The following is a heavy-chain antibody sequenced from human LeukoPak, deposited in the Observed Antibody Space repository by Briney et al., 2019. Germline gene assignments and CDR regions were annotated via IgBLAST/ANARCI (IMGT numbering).Heavy chain of an antibody. Sequence: GGSLRLSCAASGFTFSSYAMSWVRQAPGKGLEWVSAISGSGGSTYYADSVKGRFTISRDNSKNTLYLQMNSLRAEDTAVYYCAKDRWQQLVPDYFDYWGQGTLVTVSS. D-gene: IGHD6-13*01. V-gene: IGHV3-23*01. CDR2: ISGSGGST. J-gene: IGHJ4*02. CDR1: GFTFSSYA. CDR3: AKDRWQQLVPDYFDY.